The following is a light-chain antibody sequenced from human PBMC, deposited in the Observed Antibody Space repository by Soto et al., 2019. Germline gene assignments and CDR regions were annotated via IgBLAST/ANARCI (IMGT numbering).Light chain of an antibody. Sequence: EIVMTQSPATLSVSPGERATLSCRASQSVSSNLAWYQQKPGQAPRLLIYGASTRATGIPARFSGSGSGTEFTLTINSLQSEDFAVYYCQQYNNWPPRKYTFGQGTKLEIK. CDR3: QQYNNWPPRKYT. J-gene: IGKJ2*01. CDR2: GAS. CDR1: QSVSSN. V-gene: IGKV3-15*01.